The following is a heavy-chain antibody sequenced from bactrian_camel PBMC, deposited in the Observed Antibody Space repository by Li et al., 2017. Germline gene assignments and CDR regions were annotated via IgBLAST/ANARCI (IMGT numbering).Heavy chain of an antibody. CDR1: GYTYNRNC. V-gene: IGHV3S1*01. Sequence: HVQLVESGGDLVQPGGSLVLSCAASGYTYNRNCMAWFRQAPGKEREGVARIATGSGNTYYADSVKGRSTISQDNAMNTVYLQMNSLKPEDTAMYYCAAYRYALYGGRCTTETRWKFGSWGQGTQVTVS. CDR3: AAYRYALYGGRCTTETRWKFGS. CDR2: IATGSGNT. J-gene: IGHJ6*01. D-gene: IGHD6*01.